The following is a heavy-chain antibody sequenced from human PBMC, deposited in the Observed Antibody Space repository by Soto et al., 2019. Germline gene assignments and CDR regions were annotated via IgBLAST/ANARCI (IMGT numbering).Heavy chain of an antibody. CDR3: ARGDYQGLGRYYSNLDY. J-gene: IGHJ4*02. CDR1: GFTFSSYA. Sequence: QVQLAESGGGVVQPGRSLRLSCAASGFTFSSYAMHWVRQAPGKGLEWVAVISYDGSNEYYADSVKGRFTISRDNSNNTLYLQMNSLRAEDTAMYYCARGDYQGLGRYYSNLDYWGQGTLVTVSS. D-gene: IGHD3-10*01. V-gene: IGHV3-30-3*01. CDR2: ISYDGSNE.